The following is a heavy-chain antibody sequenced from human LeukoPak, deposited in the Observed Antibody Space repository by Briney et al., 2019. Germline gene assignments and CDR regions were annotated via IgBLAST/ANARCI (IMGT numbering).Heavy chain of an antibody. CDR1: GVSISSYY. V-gene: IGHV4-59*12. D-gene: IGHD6-13*01. CDR2: INHSGST. Sequence: SETLSLTCTVSGVSISSYYWSWLRHPAGKGLEWLGEINHSGSTNYNPSLKSRVTISVDTSKNQFSLKLSSVTAANTAVYYCARALAAAGRYDAFDIWGQGTMVTVSS. J-gene: IGHJ3*02. CDR3: ARALAAAGRYDAFDI.